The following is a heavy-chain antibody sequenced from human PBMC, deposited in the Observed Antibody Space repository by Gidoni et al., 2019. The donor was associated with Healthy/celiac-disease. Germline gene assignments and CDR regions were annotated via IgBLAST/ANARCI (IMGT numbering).Heavy chain of an antibody. V-gene: IGHV3-21*01. CDR3: ARDMSKMDSSGWLPSRYYYYYYGMDV. J-gene: IGHJ6*02. CDR2: ISSSSSYI. Sequence: EVQLVESGGGLVKPGGSLRLSCAASGFTFSSYSMNWVRQAPGKGLEWVSSISSSSSYIYYADSVKGRFTISRDNAKNSLYLQMNSLRAEDTAVYYCARDMSKMDSSGWLPSRYYYYYYGMDVWGQGTTVTVSS. D-gene: IGHD6-19*01. CDR1: GFTFSSYS.